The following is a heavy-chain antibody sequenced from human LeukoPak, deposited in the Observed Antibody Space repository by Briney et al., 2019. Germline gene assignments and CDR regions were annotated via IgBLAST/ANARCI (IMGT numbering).Heavy chain of an antibody. D-gene: IGHD6-19*01. Sequence: TPSETLSLTCTVSGGSISNYYWSWIRQPPGKGRGGFGNRSYSGGTNHSPSLKSRVTISIDTSKNQFSLKLSSVTAADTAVYYCARGKVVAGTPGQNSWDYWGQGTLVTVSS. J-gene: IGHJ4*02. CDR1: GGSISNYY. CDR3: ARGKVVAGTPGQNSWDY. V-gene: IGHV4-59*01. CDR2: RSYSGGT.